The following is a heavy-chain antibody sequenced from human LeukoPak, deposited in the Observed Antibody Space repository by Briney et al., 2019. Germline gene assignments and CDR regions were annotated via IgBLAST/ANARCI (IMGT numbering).Heavy chain of an antibody. CDR1: GFTFSSYS. Sequence: GRSLRLSCAASGFTFSSYSMNWVRQAPGKGLEWVSSISSSSSYIYYADSVKGRFTISRDNAKNSLYLQMNSLRAEDTAVYYCARPPWGSGSFGYYYGMDVWGKGTTVTVSS. J-gene: IGHJ6*04. CDR2: ISSSSSYI. V-gene: IGHV3-21*01. D-gene: IGHD3-10*01. CDR3: ARPPWGSGSFGYYYGMDV.